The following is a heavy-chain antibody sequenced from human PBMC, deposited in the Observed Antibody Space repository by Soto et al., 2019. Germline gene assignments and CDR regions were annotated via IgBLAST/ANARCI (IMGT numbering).Heavy chain of an antibody. J-gene: IGHJ6*02. Sequence: SETLSLTCTVSGGSISSYYWSWIRQPPGKGLEWIGYIYYSGSTNYNPSLKSRVTISVDTSKNQFSLKLSSVTAADTAVYYCARDRIIAAPGLGDYYYYYGMDVWGQGTTVTVSS. CDR2: IYYSGST. V-gene: IGHV4-59*01. D-gene: IGHD6-6*01. CDR1: GGSISSYY. CDR3: ARDRIIAAPGLGDYYYYYGMDV.